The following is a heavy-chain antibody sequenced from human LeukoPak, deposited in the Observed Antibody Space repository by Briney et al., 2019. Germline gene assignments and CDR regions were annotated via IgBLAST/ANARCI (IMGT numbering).Heavy chain of an antibody. CDR2: INAGNGNT. CDR3: ARRGALYYFDY. CDR1: GYTFTSYA. V-gene: IGHV1-3*01. J-gene: IGHJ4*02. Sequence: ASVKVSCKASGYTFTSYAMHWVRQAPGQRLEWMGWINAGNGNTKYSQKFQGRVTITRDTSASTAYMELSSLRPEDTAVYYCARRGALYYFDYWGQGTLVTVSS.